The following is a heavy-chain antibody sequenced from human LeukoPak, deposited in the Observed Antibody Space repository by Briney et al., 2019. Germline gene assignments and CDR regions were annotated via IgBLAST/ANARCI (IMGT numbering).Heavy chain of an antibody. CDR2: INHSGST. CDR1: GGSISSYY. CDR3: ARGRSGSSRGYYYYMDV. V-gene: IGHV4-34*01. Sequence: SETLSLTCTVSGGSISSYYWSWIRQPPGKGLEWIGEINHSGSTNYNPSLKSRVTISVDTSKNQFSLKLSSVTAADTAVYYCARGRSGSSRGYYYYMDVWGKGTTVTVSS. J-gene: IGHJ6*03. D-gene: IGHD1-26*01.